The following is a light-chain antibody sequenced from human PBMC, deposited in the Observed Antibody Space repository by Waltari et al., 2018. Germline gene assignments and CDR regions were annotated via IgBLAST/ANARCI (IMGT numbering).Light chain of an antibody. Sequence: DIPLPQSPSSLSASVGDRVTITCRASQSISTFLNWYQQKPGKAPNLLIYDASSLQSGVPSRFSGSGSGTDFTLTISSLQPEDFATYYCQQSYSFPPVTFGQGTRLEI. CDR3: QQSYSFPPVT. V-gene: IGKV1-39*01. J-gene: IGKJ2*01. CDR1: QSISTF. CDR2: DAS.